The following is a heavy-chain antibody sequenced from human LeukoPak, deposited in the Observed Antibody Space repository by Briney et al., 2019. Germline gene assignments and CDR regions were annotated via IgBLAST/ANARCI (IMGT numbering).Heavy chain of an antibody. V-gene: IGHV4-30-4*08. Sequence: SQTLSLTCTVSGGSISSGGYYWSWIRQHPGKGLEWIGYIYYSGSTYYNPSLKSRVTISVDTSKKQFSLKLSSVTAADTAVYYCASGISGTFDIWGQGTMVTVSS. CDR3: ASGISGTFDI. D-gene: IGHD1-14*01. CDR2: IYYSGST. J-gene: IGHJ3*02. CDR1: GGSISSGGYY.